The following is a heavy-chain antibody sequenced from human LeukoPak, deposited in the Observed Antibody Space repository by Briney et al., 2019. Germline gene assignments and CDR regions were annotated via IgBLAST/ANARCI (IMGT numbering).Heavy chain of an antibody. Sequence: SETLSLTCTVSGGSISSGDYYWSWIRQSPGKGLECIGYIYYSGSTYYNPSLKSRITMSVDTSKNQFSLKLSSVTAADTALYYCARVGSGYVAESHNYYGMDVWGQGTTVTVSS. CDR2: IYYSGST. D-gene: IGHD5-12*01. CDR1: GGSISSGDYY. V-gene: IGHV4-30-4*01. CDR3: ARVGSGYVAESHNYYGMDV. J-gene: IGHJ6*02.